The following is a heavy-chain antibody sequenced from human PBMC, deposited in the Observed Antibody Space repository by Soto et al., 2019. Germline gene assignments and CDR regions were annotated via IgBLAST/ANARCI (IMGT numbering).Heavy chain of an antibody. Sequence: GGSLRLSCTASGFTFGDYAISWFRQAPGKGLEWVGFIRIKAYGGTTEYAASVKGRFTISRDDSKSIAYLQMNSLKTEDTAVYYCTREWADLLSEGYYYYYHGMDVWGQGTTVTVSS. CDR3: TREWADLLSEGYYYYYHGMDV. CDR2: IRIKAYGGTT. D-gene: IGHD1-26*01. J-gene: IGHJ6*02. V-gene: IGHV3-49*03. CDR1: GFTFGDYA.